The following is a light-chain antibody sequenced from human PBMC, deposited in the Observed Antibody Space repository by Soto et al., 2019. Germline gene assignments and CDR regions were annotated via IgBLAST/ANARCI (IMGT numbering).Light chain of an antibody. CDR1: QRISSY. V-gene: IGKV1-39*01. CDR3: QQSYSTPLT. Sequence: DIQMTQSPSSLSASVGDRATVTCRASQRISSYLNWYQQKPGKAPKLLIYAASSLQSGVPSRFSGSGSGTDFTLTISSLQPEDFATYYCQQSYSTPLTFGGGTKVDI. J-gene: IGKJ4*02. CDR2: AAS.